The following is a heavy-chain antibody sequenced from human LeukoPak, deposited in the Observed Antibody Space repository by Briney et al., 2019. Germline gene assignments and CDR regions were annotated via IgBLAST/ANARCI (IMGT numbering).Heavy chain of an antibody. V-gene: IGHV4-4*02. CDR3: ARHHDGGPKLRLDF. J-gene: IGHJ4*02. Sequence: SETLSLTCAVSGDSISSRNWWSWVRQPPGKGLEWIGEIHHSGSTNYNPSLNSRVTTSIDTSMNQLSLTLVSVTAADTAVYFCARHHDGGPKLRLDFWGLGVLVTVSS. CDR1: GDSISSRNW. D-gene: IGHD2-15*01. CDR2: IHHSGST.